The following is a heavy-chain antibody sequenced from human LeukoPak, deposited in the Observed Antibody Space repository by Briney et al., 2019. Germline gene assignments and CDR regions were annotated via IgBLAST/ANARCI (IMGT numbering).Heavy chain of an antibody. Sequence: SETLSLTCTDSGGSISSYYWSWVRQPPGKGLEWIGYIYHSGSTYYNPSLKSRVTISVDRSKNQFSLKLSSVTAADTAVYYCASPPPHPWGQGTLVTVS. CDR2: IYHSGST. J-gene: IGHJ5*02. CDR3: ASPPPHP. CDR1: GGSISSYY. V-gene: IGHV4-59*12.